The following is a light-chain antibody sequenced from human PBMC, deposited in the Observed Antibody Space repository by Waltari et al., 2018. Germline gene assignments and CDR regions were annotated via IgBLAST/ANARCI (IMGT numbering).Light chain of an antibody. CDR3: LQSYITPWT. CDR1: RSISAY. CDR2: ATS. Sequence: GDRVTITCRASRSISAYLNWYQQKPGKAPKLLIYATSNLQSEVSSRFSGSGSGTDFTLTISRLQPEDFATYYCLQSYITPWTFGPGTTVEIK. J-gene: IGKJ1*01. V-gene: IGKV1-39*01.